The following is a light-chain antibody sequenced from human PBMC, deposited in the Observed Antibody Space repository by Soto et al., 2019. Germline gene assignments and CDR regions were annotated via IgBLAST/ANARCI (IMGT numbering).Light chain of an antibody. CDR1: SSDVGGYNY. CDR2: EVT. Sequence: QSVLTQPPSASGSPGQSVTISCTGTSSDVGGYNYVSWYQQYPGRAPKLMIYEVTKRPSGVPDRFSGSKSGNTASLTVSGLQDEDEAYYYCSSYAASNNFYFVFGGGTKLTVL. J-gene: IGLJ3*02. CDR3: SSYAASNNFYFV. V-gene: IGLV2-8*01.